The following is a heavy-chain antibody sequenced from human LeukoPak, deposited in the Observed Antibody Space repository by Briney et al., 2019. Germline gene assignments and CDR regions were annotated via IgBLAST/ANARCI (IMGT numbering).Heavy chain of an antibody. Sequence: GASVKVSCKASGYTFTGYYIHWVRQAHGQGLEWMGWINPNTGGTDYAQKFQGRVTMTRDTSISTVYMELSRLTSDDTAVYYCARGVASAGAKYFDQWGQGTLVTVSS. CDR2: INPNTGGT. J-gene: IGHJ4*02. CDR1: GYTFTGYY. V-gene: IGHV1-2*02. CDR3: ARGVASAGAKYFDQ. D-gene: IGHD6-13*01.